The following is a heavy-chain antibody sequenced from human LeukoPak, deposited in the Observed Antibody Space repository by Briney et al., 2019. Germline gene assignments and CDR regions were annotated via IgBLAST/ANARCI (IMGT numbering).Heavy chain of an antibody. CDR3: ARERVAAAGTFDP. CDR1: GYTFTGYH. CDR2: INPNSGGT. J-gene: IGHJ5*02. V-gene: IGHV1-2*06. Sequence: ASVKVSCKASGYTFTGYHMHWVRQAPGQGLEWMGRINPNSGGTNYAQKFQGRVTMTRDTSISTAYMELSRPRSDDTAVYYCARERVAAAGTFDPWGQGTLVTVSS. D-gene: IGHD6-13*01.